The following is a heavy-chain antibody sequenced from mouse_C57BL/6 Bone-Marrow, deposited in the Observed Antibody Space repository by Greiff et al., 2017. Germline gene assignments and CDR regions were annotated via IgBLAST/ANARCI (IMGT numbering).Heavy chain of an antibody. V-gene: IGHV2-6-1*01. J-gene: IGHJ4*01. CDR3: ARQPCYDGYYDYAMDY. CDR1: GFSLTSYG. Sequence: VQLQQSGPGLVAPSQSLSITCTVSGFSLTSYGVHWVRQPPGKGLEWLVVIWSDGSTTYNSALKSRLSISKDNSKSQVFLKMNSLQTDDTAMYYCARQPCYDGYYDYAMDYWGQGTSVTVSS. D-gene: IGHD2-3*01. CDR2: IWSDGST.